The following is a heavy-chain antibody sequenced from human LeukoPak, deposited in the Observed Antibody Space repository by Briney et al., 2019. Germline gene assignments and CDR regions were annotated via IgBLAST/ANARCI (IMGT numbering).Heavy chain of an antibody. V-gene: IGHV4-39*07. J-gene: IGHJ4*02. CDR2: IYYSGST. D-gene: IGHD3-22*01. Sequence: SETLSLTCTVSGGSISSSSYYWGWIRQPPGKGLEWIGSIYYSGSTYYNPSLKSRVTISVDTSKNQFSLKLSSVTAADTAVYYCARGGAPDYYDSSGYTTYFDYWGQGTLVTVSS. CDR1: GGSISSSSYY. CDR3: ARGGAPDYYDSSGYTTYFDY.